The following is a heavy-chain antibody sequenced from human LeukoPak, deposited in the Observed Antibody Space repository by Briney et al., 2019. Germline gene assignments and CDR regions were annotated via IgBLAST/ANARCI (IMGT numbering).Heavy chain of an antibody. CDR2: IYSSGSA. CDR3: ARLHYDSSGYYYFDY. CDR1: GGSFSGYY. D-gene: IGHD3-22*01. J-gene: IGHJ4*02. Sequence: SETLSLTCAVYGGSFSGYYWSWIRQPPGKGLEWIGYIYSSGSANYNPSPKSRITISEDTSKKQFSLKLSSVTAADTAVYYCARLHYDSSGYYYFDYWGQGTLVTVSS. V-gene: IGHV4-59*01.